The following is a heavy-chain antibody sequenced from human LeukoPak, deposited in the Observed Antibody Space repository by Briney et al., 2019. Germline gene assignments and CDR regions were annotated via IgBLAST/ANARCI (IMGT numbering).Heavy chain of an antibody. D-gene: IGHD4-23*01. CDR1: GFSFSSYA. V-gene: IGHV3-23*01. CDR3: ALGNCGDY. Sequence: GGSLRLSCAASGFSFSSYAMSWVRQAPGKGLEWVSAISGSGGSTYYADSVKGRFTISRDNSKNTLNLRMNSLRAEDTAVYYCALGNCGDYWGQGTLVTVSS. CDR2: ISGSGGST. J-gene: IGHJ4*02.